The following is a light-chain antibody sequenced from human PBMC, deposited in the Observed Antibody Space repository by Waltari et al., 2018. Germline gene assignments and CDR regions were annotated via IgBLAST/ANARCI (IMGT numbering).Light chain of an antibody. J-gene: IGKJ4*01. CDR2: KSS. CDR1: ENIKNY. CDR3: QHNYGTLT. V-gene: IGKV1-39*01. Sequence: DIQMTQSPSSLSASVGDRVTITCRASENIKNYLNWFQQKPGKAPKLLIYKSSSLQSGVPSRFSGSGSGTDYTFTINSLQSEDVATYYCQHNYGTLTFGGGTKVEIK.